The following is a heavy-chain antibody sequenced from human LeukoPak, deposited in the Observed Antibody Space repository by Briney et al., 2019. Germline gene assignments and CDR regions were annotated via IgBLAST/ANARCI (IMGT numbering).Heavy chain of an antibody. J-gene: IGHJ4*02. Sequence: PSETLSLTCTVSGYSISSSYYWGWIRQPPGKGLEWIGSIYYSGSTYYNPSLKSRVTISVDTSKNQFSLKLSSVTAADTAVYYCARDYYDSSGYYDYWGQGTLVTVSS. D-gene: IGHD3-22*01. CDR3: ARDYYDSSGYYDY. CDR1: GYSISSSYY. V-gene: IGHV4-38-2*02. CDR2: IYYSGST.